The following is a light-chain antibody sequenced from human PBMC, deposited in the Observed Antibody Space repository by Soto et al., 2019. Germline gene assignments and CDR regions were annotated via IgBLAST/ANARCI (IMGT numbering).Light chain of an antibody. CDR2: GTS. J-gene: IGKJ1*01. CDR1: QGVTNY. V-gene: IGKV3-20*01. Sequence: EIFLTQSPDTLSLSTGERATLTCRASQGVTNYIAWYQQRPGQAPRLLIYGTSSRATGIPDRFSGSGSGTDFTLTISRLEPEDFATYYCQQYNSYSPTFGQGTKVDIK. CDR3: QQYNSYSPT.